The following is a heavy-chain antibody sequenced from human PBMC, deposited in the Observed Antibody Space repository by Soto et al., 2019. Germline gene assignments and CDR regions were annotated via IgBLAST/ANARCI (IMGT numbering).Heavy chain of an antibody. V-gene: IGHV1-3*01. J-gene: IGHJ4*02. CDR3: ARGGYLDSSNYLAY. CDR1: GYTFTSYG. D-gene: IGHD3-22*01. CDR2: INPGNGNT. Sequence: ASVKVSCKXSGYTFTSYGINWVRRAPGRGLEWMGWINPGNGNTKYSQQFQGRVIIDRDTSASTAYMELSSLRSEDTAVYYCARGGYLDSSNYLAYWGLGTLVTVSS.